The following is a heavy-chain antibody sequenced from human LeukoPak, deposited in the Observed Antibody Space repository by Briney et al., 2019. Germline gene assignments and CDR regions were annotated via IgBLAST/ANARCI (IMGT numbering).Heavy chain of an antibody. J-gene: IGHJ3*01. Sequence: APVKVSCKASGYTFTGYYMHWVRQAPGQGLEWMGWINPNSGGTNYAQKFQDWVTMTRDTSIRTAYMEMSRLRSDDTAVYYCARADDYADYGSPRSLDLWGQGTMVTVSS. CDR2: INPNSGGT. V-gene: IGHV1-2*04. CDR1: GYTFTGYY. D-gene: IGHD4-17*01. CDR3: ARADDYADYGSPRSLDL.